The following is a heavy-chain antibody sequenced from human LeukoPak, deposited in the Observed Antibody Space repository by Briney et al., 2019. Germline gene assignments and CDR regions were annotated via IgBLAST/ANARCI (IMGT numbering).Heavy chain of an antibody. CDR2: IYHSGST. CDR3: ARDLGRYYDSSGRPYYYYGMDV. Sequence: PSETLSLTCTVSGGSISSYYWSWIRQPPGKGLEWIGYIYHSGSTNYNPSLKSRVTISVDTSKNQFSLKLSSVTAADTAVYYCARDLGRYYDSSGRPYYYYGMDVWGQGTTVTVSS. CDR1: GGSISSYY. V-gene: IGHV4-59*01. J-gene: IGHJ6*02. D-gene: IGHD3-22*01.